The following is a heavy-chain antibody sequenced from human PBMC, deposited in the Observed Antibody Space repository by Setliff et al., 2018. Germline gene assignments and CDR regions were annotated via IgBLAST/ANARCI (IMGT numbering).Heavy chain of an antibody. CDR1: GFTFSTYR. D-gene: IGHD2-15*01. CDR3: ARTCSGSGCYAGLES. V-gene: IGHV3-30*03. Sequence: HGGSLRLSCAASGFTFSTYRMHWVRQAPGKGLEWVAVILDDGVKKYHADSVKGRFTISRDNSKNTLYLQMNSLRPEDTAVYYCARTCSGSGCYAGLESWGQGTPVTVSS. J-gene: IGHJ4*02. CDR2: ILDDGVKK.